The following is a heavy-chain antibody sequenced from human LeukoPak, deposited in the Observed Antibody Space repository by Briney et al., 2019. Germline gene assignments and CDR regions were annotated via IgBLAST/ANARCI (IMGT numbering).Heavy chain of an antibody. V-gene: IGHV1-69*13. Sequence: SVKVSCKTSGGTFSSYAISWVRQAPGQGLEWMGGIIPIFGTANYAQKFQGRVTITADESTSTAYMELSSLRSEDTAVYYCARPKRWSSSLGPFDYWGQGTLVTVSS. CDR3: ARPKRWSSSLGPFDY. D-gene: IGHD6-13*01. J-gene: IGHJ4*02. CDR2: IIPIFGTA. CDR1: GGTFSSYA.